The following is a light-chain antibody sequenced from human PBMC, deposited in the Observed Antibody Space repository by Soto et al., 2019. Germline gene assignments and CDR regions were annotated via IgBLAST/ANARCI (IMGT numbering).Light chain of an antibody. J-gene: IGKJ4*01. V-gene: IGKV3-20*01. CDR3: QQYVSIPLT. CDR1: QSVSSSY. CDR2: AAS. Sequence: EIVLTQSPGTLSLSPGERATLSCRASQSVSSSYLVWHQQKPGQAPRLLIYAASRRATGIPDRFSGSGSGTDVTLTISRLEPEDSAVYYCQQYVSIPLTFGGGTKVDIK.